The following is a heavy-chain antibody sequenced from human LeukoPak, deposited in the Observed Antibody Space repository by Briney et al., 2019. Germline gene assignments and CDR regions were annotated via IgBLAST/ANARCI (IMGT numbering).Heavy chain of an antibody. CDR1: GGSISSYY. D-gene: IGHD3-22*01. Sequence: SETLSLTCTVSGGSISSYYWGWIRQPPGKGLEWIGSIYYSGSTYYNPSLKSRVTISVDTSKNRFSLKLSSVTAADTAVYYCARGLPYYPTYYFDYWGQGTLVTVSS. V-gene: IGHV4-39*07. CDR3: ARGLPYYPTYYFDY. CDR2: IYYSGST. J-gene: IGHJ4*02.